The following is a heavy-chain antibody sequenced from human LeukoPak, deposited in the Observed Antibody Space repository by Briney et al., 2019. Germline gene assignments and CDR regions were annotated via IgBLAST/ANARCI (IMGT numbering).Heavy chain of an antibody. CDR3: AXDGYCSSTSCPWAXFXX. V-gene: IGHV3-64*01. Sequence: GGSLRLSCAASGFTFSSYAMHWVRQAPGKGLEFVSVISSNGGSTYYANSVKGRFTISRDNSKNTLYLQMGSLRAEDMAVYYCAXDGYCSSTSCPWAXFXXXGQGTLXXXS. CDR1: GFTFSSYA. J-gene: IGHJ4*02. CDR2: ISSNGGST. D-gene: IGHD2-2*01.